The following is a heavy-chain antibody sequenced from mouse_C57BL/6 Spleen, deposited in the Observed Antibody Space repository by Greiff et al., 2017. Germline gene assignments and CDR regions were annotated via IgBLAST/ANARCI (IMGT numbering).Heavy chain of an antibody. CDR2: INYDGSST. CDR3: ARAYGRGNWYFDV. J-gene: IGHJ1*03. V-gene: IGHV5-16*01. CDR1: GFTFSDYY. D-gene: IGHD1-1*01. Sequence: EVQLQESEGGLVQPGSSMKLSCTASGFTFSDYYMAWVRQVPEKGLEWVANINYDGSSTYYLDSLKSRFIISRDNAKNILYLQMSSLKSEDTATYYCARAYGRGNWYFDVWGTGTTVTVSS.